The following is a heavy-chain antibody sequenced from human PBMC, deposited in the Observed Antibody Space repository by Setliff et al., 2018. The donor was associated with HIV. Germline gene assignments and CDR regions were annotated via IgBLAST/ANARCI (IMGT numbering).Heavy chain of an antibody. CDR3: ARGGPDYYDYPYFDS. J-gene: IGHJ4*02. D-gene: IGHD3-22*01. Sequence: SETLSLTCAVYGGSFSGFYWSWIRQAPGKGLEWVGEINHNGSTNYNPSLKSRVTISVDTSKNQFSLKLNSLIAADTAVYFCARGGPDYYDYPYFDSWGQGTLVTVSS. CDR1: GGSFSGFY. V-gene: IGHV4-34*01. CDR2: INHNGST.